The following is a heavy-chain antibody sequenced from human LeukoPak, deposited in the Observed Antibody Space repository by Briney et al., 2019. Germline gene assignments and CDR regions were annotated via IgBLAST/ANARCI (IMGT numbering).Heavy chain of an antibody. V-gene: IGHV1-2*06. CDR3: ARDYGYSYGNSDY. Sequence: ASVKVSCKASGYTFTGYYMHWVRQAPGQGLEWMGRINPNSGGTNYAQKFQGRVTMTRDTSISTAYMELSRLRSDDTAVYYCARDYGYSYGNSDYWGQGTLVTVSS. CDR1: GYTFTGYY. D-gene: IGHD5-18*01. CDR2: INPNSGGT. J-gene: IGHJ4*02.